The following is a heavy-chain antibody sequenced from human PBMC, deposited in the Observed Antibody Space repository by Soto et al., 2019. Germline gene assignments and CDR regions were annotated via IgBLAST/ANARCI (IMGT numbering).Heavy chain of an antibody. D-gene: IGHD4-17*01. CDR2: IYYSGST. V-gene: IGHV4-59*01. J-gene: IGHJ4*02. Sequence: XETLSLTCTVSGGSISSYYWSWIRQPPGKGLEWIGYIYYSGSTNYNPSLKSRVTISVDTSKNQFSLKLSSVTAADTAVYYCASSLTTVTSVFDYWGQGTLVTVSS. CDR1: GGSISSYY. CDR3: ASSLTTVTSVFDY.